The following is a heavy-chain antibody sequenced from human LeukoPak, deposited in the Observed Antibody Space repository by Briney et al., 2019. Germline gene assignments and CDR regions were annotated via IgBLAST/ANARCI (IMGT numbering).Heavy chain of an antibody. D-gene: IGHD3-16*01. CDR1: GGSISSGSYY. CDR2: IYTSGTT. Sequence: SETLSLTCTVSGGSISSGSYYWNWIRQPAGKGLEWIGRIYTSGTTNYNPSLKSRVTISLDTSKNQFSLKLTSVTAADTAVYYCAGANYYYHYMDVWGKGTTVTISS. J-gene: IGHJ6*03. V-gene: IGHV4-61*02. CDR3: AGANYYYHYMDV.